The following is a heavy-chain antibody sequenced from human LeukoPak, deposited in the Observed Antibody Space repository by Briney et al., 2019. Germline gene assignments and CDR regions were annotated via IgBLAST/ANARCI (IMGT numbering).Heavy chain of an antibody. V-gene: IGHV1-69*13. J-gene: IGHJ4*02. Sequence: SVKVSCKASGGTFSSYAISWVRQAPGQGLEWMGGIIPIFGTANYAQKFQGRVTITADESTSTAYMELSSLRSEDTAVYYCARARSIVATIGDFDHWGQGTLVTVSS. D-gene: IGHD5-12*01. CDR1: GGTFSSYA. CDR2: IIPIFGTA. CDR3: ARARSIVATIGDFDH.